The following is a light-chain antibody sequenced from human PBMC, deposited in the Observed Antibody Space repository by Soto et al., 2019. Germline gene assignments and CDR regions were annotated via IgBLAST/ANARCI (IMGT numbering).Light chain of an antibody. CDR2: AAS. CDR1: QSVGNF. Sequence: DVQLTQSPSSLSASVGDRVTITCRASQSVGNFLNWYQQKPGRPPKYLIYAASNLQSGLPTRFSGSGSGTDFTLTISNLQPEDFATYYCQQSFTTWTFGQGTKVDIK. J-gene: IGKJ1*01. CDR3: QQSFTTWT. V-gene: IGKV1-39*01.